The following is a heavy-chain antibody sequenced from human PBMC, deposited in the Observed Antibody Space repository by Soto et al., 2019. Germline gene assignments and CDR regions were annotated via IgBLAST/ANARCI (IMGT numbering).Heavy chain of an antibody. V-gene: IGHV4-39*01. Sequence: SETLSLTCTVSGGSISSSSYYWGWIRQPPGKGLEWIGSIYYSGSTYYNPSLKSRVTISVDTSKNQFSLKLSSVTAADTAVYYCANWVRGYPQRYFDYWGQGTLVTVSS. CDR1: GGSISSSSYY. CDR2: IYYSGST. D-gene: IGHD3-10*01. CDR3: ANWVRGYPQRYFDY. J-gene: IGHJ4*02.